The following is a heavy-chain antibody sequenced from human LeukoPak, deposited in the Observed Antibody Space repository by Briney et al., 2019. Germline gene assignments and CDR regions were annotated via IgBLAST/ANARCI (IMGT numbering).Heavy chain of an antibody. V-gene: IGHV5-51*01. Sequence: GESLKISCKGSGYSFTSYWIGWVRQMPGKGLEWMGIIYPGDSDTRYSPSFQGQVTISADKSISTAYLQWSSLKASDTAMYYCARAPRYFDWLLYPPCDYWGQGTLVTVSS. D-gene: IGHD3-9*01. CDR3: ARAPRYFDWLLYPPCDY. CDR2: IYPGDSDT. CDR1: GYSFTSYW. J-gene: IGHJ4*02.